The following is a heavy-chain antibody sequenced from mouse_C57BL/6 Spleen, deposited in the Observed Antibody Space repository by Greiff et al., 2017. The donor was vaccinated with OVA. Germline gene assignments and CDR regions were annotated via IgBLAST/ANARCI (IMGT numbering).Heavy chain of an antibody. CDR2: ISSGGDYL. Sequence: EVKLMESGEGLVKPGGSLKLSCAASGFTFSSYAMSWVRQTPEKRLEWVAYISSGGDYLYYADTVKGRFTISRDNARKTLYLQMSSLKSEDTAMYYCTRVTTVVVSDYWGQGTTLTVSS. D-gene: IGHD1-1*01. CDR1: GFTFSSYA. V-gene: IGHV5-9-1*02. J-gene: IGHJ2*01. CDR3: TRVTTVVVSDY.